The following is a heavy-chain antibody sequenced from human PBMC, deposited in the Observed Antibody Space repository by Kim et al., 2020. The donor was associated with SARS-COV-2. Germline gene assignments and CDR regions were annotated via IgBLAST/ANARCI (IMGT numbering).Heavy chain of an antibody. CDR2: ISGSGGST. CDR3: AKDLGVVAAWPEDNYYGMDV. D-gene: IGHD2-15*01. Sequence: GGSLRLSCAASGFTFSSYAMSWVRQAPGKGLEWVSAISGSGGSTYYADSVKGRFTISRDNSKNTLYLQMNSLRAEDTAVYYCAKDLGVVAAWPEDNYYGMDVWGQGTTVTVSS. J-gene: IGHJ6*02. V-gene: IGHV3-23*01. CDR1: GFTFSSYA.